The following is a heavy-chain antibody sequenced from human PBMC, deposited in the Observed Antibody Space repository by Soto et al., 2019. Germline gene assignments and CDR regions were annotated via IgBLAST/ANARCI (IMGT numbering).Heavy chain of an antibody. V-gene: IGHV3-15*01. CDR3: AAGTGTTDFDY. CDR1: GFTFSNAW. D-gene: IGHD1-1*01. Sequence: EVQLVESGGGLVKPGGSLRLSCAASGFTFSNAWMSWVRQAPGKVLEWVGRIKRKVDGGATDYAAPVKGRFTISRDDSETTLYVQMNSLKTEDTAVYYCAAGTGTTDFDYWGQGTLVTVSS. J-gene: IGHJ4*02. CDR2: IKRKVDGGAT.